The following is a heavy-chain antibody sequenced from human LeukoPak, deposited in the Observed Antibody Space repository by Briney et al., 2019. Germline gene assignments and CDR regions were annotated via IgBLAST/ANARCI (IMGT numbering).Heavy chain of an antibody. D-gene: IGHD5-12*01. CDR1: GFTFSDYY. J-gene: IGHJ6*02. CDR2: ISSSGSTI. Sequence: GSLRLSCAASGFTFSDYYMSWLRQAPGKGLEWVSYISSSGSTIYYADSVKGRFTISRDNAKNSLYLQMNSLRAEDTAVYYCARDRPDIVATIMDYYYYGMDVWGQGTTVTVSS. CDR3: ARDRPDIVATIMDYYYYGMDV. V-gene: IGHV3-11*01.